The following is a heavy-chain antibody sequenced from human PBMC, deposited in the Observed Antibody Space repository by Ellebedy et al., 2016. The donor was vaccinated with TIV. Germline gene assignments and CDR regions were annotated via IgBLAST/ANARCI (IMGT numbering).Heavy chain of an antibody. Sequence: GGSLRLSXAASGFTFSSYAMSWVRQAPGKGLEWVSTISAGGGSTYYADSVKGRFTISRDNSKNTLYLQMNSLRAEDTAVYYCAKAPYGYCSGGSCYLGWFDPWGQGTQVTVSS. CDR1: GFTFSSYA. CDR2: ISAGGGST. CDR3: AKAPYGYCSGGSCYLGWFDP. D-gene: IGHD2-15*01. V-gene: IGHV3-23*01. J-gene: IGHJ5*02.